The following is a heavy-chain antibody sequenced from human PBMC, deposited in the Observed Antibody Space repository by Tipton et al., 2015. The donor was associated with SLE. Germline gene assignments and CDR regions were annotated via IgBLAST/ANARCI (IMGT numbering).Heavy chain of an antibody. CDR3: ARVQGAPVTASDWFDP. J-gene: IGHJ5*02. D-gene: IGHD2-21*02. CDR1: GGSISSHY. Sequence: TLSLTCTVSGGSISSHYWSWIRQPPGKGLEWIGYIYYSGSTNYNPSLKSRVTISVDTSKNQFSLKLSSVTAADTAVYYCARVQGAPVTASDWFDPWGQGTLVTVSS. CDR2: IYYSGST. V-gene: IGHV4-59*11.